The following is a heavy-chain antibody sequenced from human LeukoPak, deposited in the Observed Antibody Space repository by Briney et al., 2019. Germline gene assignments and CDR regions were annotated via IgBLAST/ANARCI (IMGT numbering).Heavy chain of an antibody. CDR3: ARGIVVVPAAIFGGSEQFDP. V-gene: IGHV1-2*02. CDR2: INPNSGGT. Sequence: ASVKVSCKASGYTFTGYYMHWVRQAPGQGPEWMGWINPNSGGTNYAQKFQGRVTMTRDTSISTAYMELSRLRSDDTAVYYCARGIVVVPAAIFGGSEQFDPWGQGTLVTVSS. D-gene: IGHD2-2*01. J-gene: IGHJ5*02. CDR1: GYTFTGYY.